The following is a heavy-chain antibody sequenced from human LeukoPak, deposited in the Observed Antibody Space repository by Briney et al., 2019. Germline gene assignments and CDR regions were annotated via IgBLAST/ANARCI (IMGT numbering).Heavy chain of an antibody. Sequence: GGSLRLSCAASGFTFSTYSMNWVRQAPGKGLEWVSSIISSSSYIYYADSVKSRFTISRDNAKNSLYLQMNSLRAEDTAVYYCARDPQYCSGGSCYSFDYWGQGTLVTVSS. V-gene: IGHV3-21*01. CDR2: IISSSSYI. CDR1: GFTFSTYS. D-gene: IGHD2-15*01. J-gene: IGHJ4*02. CDR3: ARDPQYCSGGSCYSFDY.